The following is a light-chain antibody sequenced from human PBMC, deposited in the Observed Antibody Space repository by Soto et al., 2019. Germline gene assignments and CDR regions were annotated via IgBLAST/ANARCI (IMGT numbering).Light chain of an antibody. J-gene: IGKJ3*01. CDR2: GAS. CDR1: QSVSSSY. CDR3: QHYGSSPFT. V-gene: IGKV3-20*01. Sequence: EIVLTQSPGTLSLSPGERATLSCRASQSVSSSYLAWYQQKPGQAPRLLIYGASSRATGIPDRFRGSGSGTDFTLTISRLVPEDLAEYDGQHYGSSPFTFGPGTKVDIK.